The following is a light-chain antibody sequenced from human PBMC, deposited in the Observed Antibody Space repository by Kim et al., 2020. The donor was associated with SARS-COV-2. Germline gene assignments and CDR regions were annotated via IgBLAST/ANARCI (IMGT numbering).Light chain of an antibody. CDR2: GKN. V-gene: IGLV3-19*01. CDR1: SLRSYY. J-gene: IGLJ3*02. CDR3: NSRDSIGNHWV. Sequence: SSELTQDPAVSVALGQTVRITCQGDSLRSYYASWYQQKPGQAPVLVIYGKNNRPSGIPDRFSGSSSGNTASLTIPGAQAEDEADYYCNSRDSIGNHWVFG.